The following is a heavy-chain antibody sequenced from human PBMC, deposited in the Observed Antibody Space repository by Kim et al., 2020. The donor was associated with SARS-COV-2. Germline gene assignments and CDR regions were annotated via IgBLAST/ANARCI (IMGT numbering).Heavy chain of an antibody. CDR3: ARDLTGTRLFDY. V-gene: IGHV3-48*02. Sequence: SEDALQGRFTTSSDNAKTSLYLQMNSLRDEDTAVYYCARDLTGTRLFDYWGQGTLVTVSS. J-gene: IGHJ4*02. D-gene: IGHD3-9*01.